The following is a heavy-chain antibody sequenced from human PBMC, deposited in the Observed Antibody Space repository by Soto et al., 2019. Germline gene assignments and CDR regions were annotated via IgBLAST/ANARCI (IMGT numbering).Heavy chain of an antibody. CDR2: ISYDGSNK. J-gene: IGHJ2*01. CDR3: ARKTGDYVWYFYL. CDR1: GFTFSSYA. Sequence: QVQLVESGGGVVQPGRSLRLSCAASGFTFSSYAMHWVRQAPGTGLEWVAVISYDGSNKYYADSVKGRFTISRDNSTNTLYLHMNSLRAEDTAVYYCARKTGDYVWYFYLWGRGTLVTVSS. V-gene: IGHV3-30-3*01. D-gene: IGHD4-17*01.